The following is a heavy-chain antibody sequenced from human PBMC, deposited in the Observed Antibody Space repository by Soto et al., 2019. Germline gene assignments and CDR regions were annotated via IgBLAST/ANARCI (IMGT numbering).Heavy chain of an antibody. D-gene: IGHD6-13*01. CDR2: IYYTWIT. V-gene: IGHV4-39*01. Sequence: PETLSLTCTVSGGSISSSSYYWGWIRQPPGKGLEWIGSIYYTWITYYNPSLKSRVTISVDTSKTQFSLKLSSVTAADTAVYYCARVISTTWYVDYWGQGTLVTV. CDR1: GGSISSSSYY. CDR3: ARVISTTWYVDY. J-gene: IGHJ4*02.